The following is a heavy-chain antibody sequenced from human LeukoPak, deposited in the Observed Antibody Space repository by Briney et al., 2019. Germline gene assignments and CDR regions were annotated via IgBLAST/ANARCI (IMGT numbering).Heavy chain of an antibody. V-gene: IGHV3-9*01. CDR2: ISWNSGSI. Sequence: PGGSLRLSCAASGFTFDDYAMHWVRQAPGKGLEWVSGISWNSGSIGYADSVKGRFTISRDNAKNSLYLQMNSLRAEDTALYYCAKASVAGTQQIQHWGQGTLVTVSS. D-gene: IGHD6-19*01. CDR1: GFTFDDYA. J-gene: IGHJ1*01. CDR3: AKASVAGTQQIQH.